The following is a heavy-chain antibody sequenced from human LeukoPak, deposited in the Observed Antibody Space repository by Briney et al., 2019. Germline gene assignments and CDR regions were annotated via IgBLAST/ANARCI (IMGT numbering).Heavy chain of an antibody. V-gene: IGHV3-30*02. J-gene: IGHJ4*02. CDR2: IRYDGSNK. CDR1: GFTFSSYG. Sequence: GGCLRLSCAASGFTFSSYGMHWVRPPGGKGLEWVAFIRYDGSNKYYADSVKGGFTIYGDNSKNTLYMKMNRVRAEATAVYYCARDFSFYGGNYGFDYWGQGTLVTVSS. D-gene: IGHD4-23*01. CDR3: ARDFSFYGGNYGFDY.